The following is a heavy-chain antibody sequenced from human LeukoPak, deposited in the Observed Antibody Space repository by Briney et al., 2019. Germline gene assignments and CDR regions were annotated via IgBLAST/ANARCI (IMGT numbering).Heavy chain of an antibody. D-gene: IGHD6-19*01. CDR3: ARSSGWVSDY. Sequence: GGSLSLSCAAYGFTFSNYWMHWVRQAAGKGLEWVANIKQDGSENYYVDSVKGRFTISRDNAKNSLYLQMSSLRAEDTAVYYCARSSGWVSDYWGQGILVTVSP. J-gene: IGHJ4*02. CDR1: GFTFSNYW. V-gene: IGHV3-7*03. CDR2: IKQDGSEN.